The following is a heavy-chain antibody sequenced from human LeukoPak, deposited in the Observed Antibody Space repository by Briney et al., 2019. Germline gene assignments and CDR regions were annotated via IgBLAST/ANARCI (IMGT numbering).Heavy chain of an antibody. CDR2: IIPILGIA. Sequence: ASVKVSCKASGGTFSSYAISWVRQAPGQGLEWMGRIIPILGIANYAQKFQGRVTITADKSTSTAYMELSSLRSEDTAVYYCARDLQPDTDAFDIWGQGTMVTVSS. J-gene: IGHJ3*02. CDR1: GGTFSSYA. CDR3: ARDLQPDTDAFDI. V-gene: IGHV1-69*04. D-gene: IGHD1-1*01.